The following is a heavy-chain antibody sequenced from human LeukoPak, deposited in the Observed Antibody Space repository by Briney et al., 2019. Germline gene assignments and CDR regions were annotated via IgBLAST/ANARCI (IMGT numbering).Heavy chain of an antibody. CDR1: GFTVSSNY. Sequence: GGSLRLSCVVSGFTVSSNYMSWVRQAPGKGLEWVAVIWYDGSNQYYGDSVKGRFTISRDNSKNTLYLQMNDPRVEDTAVYYCSANFDIWGQGTLVTVSS. J-gene: IGHJ4*02. D-gene: IGHD1-7*01. CDR3: SANFDI. CDR2: IWYDGSNQ. V-gene: IGHV3-33*08.